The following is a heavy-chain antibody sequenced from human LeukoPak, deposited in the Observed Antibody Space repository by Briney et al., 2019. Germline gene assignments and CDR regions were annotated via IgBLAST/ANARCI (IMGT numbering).Heavy chain of an antibody. CDR1: GGSISSYY. CDR3: ARVYCSSTSRYPDY. CDR2: IYYSGST. D-gene: IGHD2-2*01. J-gene: IGHJ4*02. Sequence: SETLSLTCTVSGGSISSYYWSWIRQPPGKGLEWIGYIYYSGSTNYNPSLKSRVTISVDTSKNQFSLKLSSVTAADTAVYYCARVYCSSTSRYPDYWGQGTLVTVSS. V-gene: IGHV4-59*01.